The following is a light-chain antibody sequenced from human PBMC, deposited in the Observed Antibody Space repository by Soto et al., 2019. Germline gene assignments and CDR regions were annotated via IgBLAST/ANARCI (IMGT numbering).Light chain of an antibody. CDR1: QSISTY. Sequence: DIQMTQSPSSLSASVGDSVPITCRASQSISTYLNWYQQKPGKAPNLLIYASSTLQNGIPSRFSGSGSGTDSTLTITRLQPEGFAAYFCLQRYSTPRTFGQGTQVEIK. J-gene: IGKJ1*01. CDR2: ASS. CDR3: LQRYSTPRT. V-gene: IGKV1-39*01.